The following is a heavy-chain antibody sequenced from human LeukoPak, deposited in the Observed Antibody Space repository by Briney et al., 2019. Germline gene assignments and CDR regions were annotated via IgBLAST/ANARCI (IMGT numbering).Heavy chain of an antibody. Sequence: TLSLTCTVSGGSISSYYWSWIRQPPGKALEWLALIDWDDDKYYSTSLKTRLTISKDTSKNQVVLRMTNMDPVDTATYYCARTTFARIRFDYWGQGILVTVSS. CDR2: IDWDDDK. V-gene: IGHV2-70*18. J-gene: IGHJ4*02. CDR3: ARTTFARIRFDY. CDR1: GGSISSYY. D-gene: IGHD1-1*01.